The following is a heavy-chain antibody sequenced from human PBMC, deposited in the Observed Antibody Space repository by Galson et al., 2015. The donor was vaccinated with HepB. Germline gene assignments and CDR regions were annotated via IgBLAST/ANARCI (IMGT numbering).Heavy chain of an antibody. CDR2: ISAYNGNT. CDR3: ARYGRWGAYGSGSYYNSYNWFDP. D-gene: IGHD3-10*01. CDR1: GYTFTSYG. V-gene: IGHV1-18*04. J-gene: IGHJ5*02. Sequence: SVKVSCKASGYTFTSYGISWVRQAPGQGLEWMGWISAYNGNTNYAQKLQGRVTMTTDTSTSTAYMELRSLRSDDTAVYYCARYGRWGAYGSGSYYNSYNWFDPWGQGTLVTVSS.